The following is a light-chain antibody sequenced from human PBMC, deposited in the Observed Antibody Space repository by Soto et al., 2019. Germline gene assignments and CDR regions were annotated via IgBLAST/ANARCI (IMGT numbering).Light chain of an antibody. J-gene: IGKJ1*01. CDR2: AAS. CDR3: QQYYSYLWT. CDR1: QTISSW. Sequence: DIQMTQSPSTLSGSVGDRVTITCRASQTISSWLAWYQQKPGKAPKLLIYAASTLQSGVPSRFSGSGSGTDFTLTISCLQSEDFATYYCQQYYSYLWTCGQGTKGDIK. V-gene: IGKV1-5*01.